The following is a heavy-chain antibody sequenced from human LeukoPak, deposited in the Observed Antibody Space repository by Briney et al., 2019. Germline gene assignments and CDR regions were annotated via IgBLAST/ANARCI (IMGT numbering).Heavy chain of an antibody. Sequence: GASVKVSCKASGYTFTSYYMHWVRQAPGQGLEWMGIINPSGGSTSYAQKFQGRVTMTRDMSTSTVYMELSSLRSEDTAVYYCARDQGILGVFDYWGQGTLVTVSS. J-gene: IGHJ4*02. CDR2: INPSGGST. CDR3: ARDQGILGVFDY. D-gene: IGHD3-10*01. CDR1: GYTFTSYY. V-gene: IGHV1-46*01.